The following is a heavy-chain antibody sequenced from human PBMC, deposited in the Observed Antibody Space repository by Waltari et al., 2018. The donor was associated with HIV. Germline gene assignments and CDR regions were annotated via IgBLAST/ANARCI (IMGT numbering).Heavy chain of an antibody. CDR1: GGSFSGYY. V-gene: IGHV4-34*01. J-gene: IGHJ5*02. CDR2: INHSGST. D-gene: IGHD2-15*01. Sequence: QVQLQQWGAGLLKPSETLPLTCAVYGGSFSGYYWSWIPPPPGKGREWVGEINHSGSTNYNPSLKSRVTISVDTSKNQFSLKLSSVTAADTAVYYCARGQDGGNWFDPWGQGTLVTVSS. CDR3: ARGQDGGNWFDP.